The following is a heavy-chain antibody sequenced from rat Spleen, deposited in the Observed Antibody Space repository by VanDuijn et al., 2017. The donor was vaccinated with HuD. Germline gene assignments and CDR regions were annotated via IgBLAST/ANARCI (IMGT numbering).Heavy chain of an antibody. CDR3: ATQQYYYDSYRDY. CDR1: GFSLSSYG. V-gene: IGHV2S61*01. Sequence: QVQLKESGPGLVQPSQTLSLTCTVSGFSLSSYGVIWVRQPPGKGLEWMGVIWGNGNTNYKSPLKSRLSISKDTSKSQVFLKMNNLQPEDSAMYFCATQQYYYDSYRDYRGQGVMVTVSS. CDR2: IWGNGNT. D-gene: IGHD1-12*03. J-gene: IGHJ2*01.